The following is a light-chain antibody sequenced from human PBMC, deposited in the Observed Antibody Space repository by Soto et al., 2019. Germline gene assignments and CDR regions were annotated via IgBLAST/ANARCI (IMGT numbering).Light chain of an antibody. Sequence: DIKMTQSPSSLSASVGDRVTLTCQASEDVSVYVNWYQQKPGRAPKLLIYDASKLETGVPSRFSGSESGTDFTFTIRAQQPEDFATHYCQLYKNVILTFGGGTRVDI. J-gene: IGKJ4*01. CDR3: QLYKNVILT. CDR2: DAS. CDR1: EDVSVY. V-gene: IGKV1-33*01.